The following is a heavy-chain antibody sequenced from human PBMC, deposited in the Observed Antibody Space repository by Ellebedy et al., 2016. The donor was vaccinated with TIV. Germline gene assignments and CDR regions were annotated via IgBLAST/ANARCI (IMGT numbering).Heavy chain of an antibody. CDR3: ARPFPSNYDYSAYSP. J-gene: IGHJ5*02. Sequence: GESLKISCTASGFTFSDSAMHWVRQAPGKGLEWVANIKQDGSEKYYVDSVKGRFTISRDNAKKSLFLQMNSLRAEDTAVYYCARPFPSNYDYSAYSPWGQGTLVTVSS. D-gene: IGHD3-22*01. CDR1: GFTFSDSA. V-gene: IGHV3-7*03. CDR2: IKQDGSEK.